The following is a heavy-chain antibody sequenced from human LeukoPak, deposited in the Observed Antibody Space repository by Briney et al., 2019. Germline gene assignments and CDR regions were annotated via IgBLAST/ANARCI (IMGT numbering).Heavy chain of an antibody. J-gene: IGHJ4*02. Sequence: SETLSLTCAVSGYSISSGYYWGWIRQPPGKGLEWIGSIYHSGSTYYNPSLKGRVTISVDTSKNQFSLKLSSVTAADTAVYYCASLYLYIWGQGTLVTVSS. CDR3: ASLYLYI. D-gene: IGHD2-2*02. V-gene: IGHV4-38-2*01. CDR1: GYSISSGYY. CDR2: IYHSGST.